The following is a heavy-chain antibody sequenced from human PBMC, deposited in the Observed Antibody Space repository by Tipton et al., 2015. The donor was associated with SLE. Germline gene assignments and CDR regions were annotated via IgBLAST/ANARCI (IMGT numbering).Heavy chain of an antibody. CDR1: GGSISSSSYY. V-gene: IGHV4-39*01. Sequence: TLSLTCTVSGGSISSSSYYWGWIRQPPGKGLEWIGSMYYSGSTYYNPSLKSRVTISVDTSKNQFSLKLSSVTVADTAVYYCARQASWYNWFDPWGQGTLVTVSS. D-gene: IGHD6-13*01. CDR3: ARQASWYNWFDP. CDR2: MYYSGST. J-gene: IGHJ5*02.